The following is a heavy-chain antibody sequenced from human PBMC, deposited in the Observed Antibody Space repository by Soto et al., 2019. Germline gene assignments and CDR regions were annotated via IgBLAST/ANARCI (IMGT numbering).Heavy chain of an antibody. CDR3: ARDRWTSRANWFDP. V-gene: IGHV4-59*12. CDR2: ISDRGTT. Sequence: KPSETLSLTCTIFGGSIDSYYWSWIRQAPGKGLEWIGHISDRGTTTYNPSLGSRVTISVDTSRNLFSLKLSSVTVADTAVYFCARDRWTSRANWFDPWGPGTLVIVSS. CDR1: GGSIDSYY. J-gene: IGHJ5*02. D-gene: IGHD3-16*02.